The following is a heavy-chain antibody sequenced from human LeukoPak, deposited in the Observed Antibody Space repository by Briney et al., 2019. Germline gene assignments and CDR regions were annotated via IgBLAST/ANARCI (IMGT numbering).Heavy chain of an antibody. Sequence: GGSLRLSCAASGFTFSIYGMTWVRQAPGKGLAWVSGISGSGGRTYYADSVKGRFTISRDNSKNTLYLQMNSLRAEDTAVYYCAKIKSTAMVHAFDIWGQGTMVTVSS. V-gene: IGHV3-23*01. CDR1: GFTFSIYG. J-gene: IGHJ3*02. CDR3: AKIKSTAMVHAFDI. CDR2: ISGSGGRT. D-gene: IGHD5-18*01.